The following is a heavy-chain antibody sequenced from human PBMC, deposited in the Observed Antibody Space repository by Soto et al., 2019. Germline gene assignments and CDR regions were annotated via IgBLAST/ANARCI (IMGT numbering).Heavy chain of an antibody. J-gene: IGHJ4*02. Sequence: GGSLRLSCAVSGFTFDDNAMHWVRQAPEKGLGWVSGINWKSDIGYADSVKGRFTISRDNAENSLYLQMNSLRAEDTALYYCAISQDRGGRTTFIYWGQGTQVTVSS. V-gene: IGHV3-9*01. CDR2: INWKSDI. CDR1: GFTFDDNA. CDR3: AISQDRGGRTTFIY. D-gene: IGHD3-16*01.